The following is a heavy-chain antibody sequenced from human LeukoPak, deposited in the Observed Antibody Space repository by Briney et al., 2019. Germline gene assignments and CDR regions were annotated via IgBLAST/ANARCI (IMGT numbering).Heavy chain of an antibody. Sequence: GGSLRLSCAASGFPVSTNYMSWVRQAPGKGLEWVSIIYSSGNTYYADSVKGRFTISRDNSKNTLYLQMNSLRAEDTTVYFCARATAMVSTYYYYAMDVWGQGTTVTVSS. CDR1: GFPVSTNY. V-gene: IGHV3-66*01. J-gene: IGHJ6*02. CDR2: IYSSGNT. D-gene: IGHD5-18*01. CDR3: ARATAMVSTYYYYAMDV.